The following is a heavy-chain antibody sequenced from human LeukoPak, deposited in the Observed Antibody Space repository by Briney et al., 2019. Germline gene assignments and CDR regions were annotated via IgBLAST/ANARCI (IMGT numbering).Heavy chain of an antibody. D-gene: IGHD3-22*01. Sequence: SETLSLTCTLSGGSISSSYWSWIRQPPGKGLEWLWHIYYSGSTNYNPSLTSRVTISVDTSKNQFSLKVSSVTAADTAVYYCARRGYYYDSSGYYHDAFDIWGQGTMVTVSS. J-gene: IGHJ3*02. CDR2: IYYSGST. V-gene: IGHV4-59*01. CDR3: ARRGYYYDSSGYYHDAFDI. CDR1: GGSISSSY.